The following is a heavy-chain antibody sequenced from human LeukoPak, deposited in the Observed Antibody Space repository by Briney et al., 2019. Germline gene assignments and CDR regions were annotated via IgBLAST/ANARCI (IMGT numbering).Heavy chain of an antibody. Sequence: PGGSLRLSCAASGFTFSDYYMSWIRQAPGKGLEWVSYISSSGSTIYYADSVKGRFTISRDNAKNSLYLHMNSLRAEDTAVYYCARDWGRAAAGTFWFDPWGQGTLVTVSS. CDR2: ISSSGSTI. D-gene: IGHD6-13*01. V-gene: IGHV3-11*01. CDR1: GFTFSDYY. CDR3: ARDWGRAAAGTFWFDP. J-gene: IGHJ5*02.